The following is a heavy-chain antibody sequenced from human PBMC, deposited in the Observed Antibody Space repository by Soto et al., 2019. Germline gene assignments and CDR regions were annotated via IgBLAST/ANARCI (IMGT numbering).Heavy chain of an antibody. Sequence: GGSLRLSCAASGFTFSTSDFHWVRQVKGKGLEWVSAIGAAGDTYYAASVKGRFTISRENAKNSVYLQMDSLSAGDTAVYYCESYGIAGQAYWGQGTLVTVSS. CDR3: ESYGIAGQAY. J-gene: IGHJ4*02. CDR1: GFTFSTSD. V-gene: IGHV3-13*01. CDR2: IGAAGDT. D-gene: IGHD1-26*01.